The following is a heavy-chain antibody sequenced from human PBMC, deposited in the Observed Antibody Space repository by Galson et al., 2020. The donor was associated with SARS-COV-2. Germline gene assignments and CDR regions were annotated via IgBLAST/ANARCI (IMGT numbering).Heavy chain of an antibody. Sequence: ASVKVSCKASGYTFTGYYMHWVRQAPGQGLEWMGWINPNSGGTNYAQKFQGRVTMTRDTSISTAYMELSRLRSDDTAVYYCARDYGSSGFPQYWGQGTLVTVSS. CDR3: ARDYGSSGFPQY. CDR1: GYTFTGYY. D-gene: IGHD3-22*01. J-gene: IGHJ4*02. V-gene: IGHV1-2*02. CDR2: INPNSGGT.